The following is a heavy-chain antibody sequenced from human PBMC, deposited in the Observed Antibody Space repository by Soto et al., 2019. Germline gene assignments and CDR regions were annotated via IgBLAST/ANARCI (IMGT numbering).Heavy chain of an antibody. Sequence: QVQLQESGPGLVKPSQTLSLTCTVSGVSISSGGYYWNWIRQHPGKGLEWIGYIYYTGSTSYNPSLKSRVTISVDTSKNQFSLRLSSVTAADTAVYYCARASSDLDIWGQGTMVTVSS. CDR3: ARASSDLDI. CDR1: GVSISSGGYY. D-gene: IGHD6-6*01. V-gene: IGHV4-31*03. J-gene: IGHJ3*02. CDR2: IYYTGST.